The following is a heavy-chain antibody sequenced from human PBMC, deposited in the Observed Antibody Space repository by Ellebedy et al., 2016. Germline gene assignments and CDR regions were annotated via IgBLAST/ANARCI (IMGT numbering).Heavy chain of an antibody. CDR3: ARLSAAGNSVFDI. CDR1: GDSMSDNKW. Sequence: SETLSLTXAVSGDSMSDNKWYFWVRQAPGKGLEWIGEVHYTGRSNYNPSLKSRLTMSVERSKNQFSLKLSSVTVADTAVYYCARLSAAGNSVFDIWGQGTTVTVSS. V-gene: IGHV4-55*02. J-gene: IGHJ3*02. CDR2: VHYTGRS. D-gene: IGHD6-13*01.